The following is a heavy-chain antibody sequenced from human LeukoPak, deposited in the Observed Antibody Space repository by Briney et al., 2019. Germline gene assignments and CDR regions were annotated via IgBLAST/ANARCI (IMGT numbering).Heavy chain of an antibody. V-gene: IGHV3-23*01. CDR1: GFTLSSYA. D-gene: IGHD6-6*01. Sequence: GGSLRLSCAASGFTLSSYAMSWVRQGPGKGLEWVSAISVSGNTYHADSVKGRFTISRDNSENTQFLQMNSLRPEDTAVYYCARDGAARLLRYYYYMDVWGKGTTVTVSS. CDR2: ISVSGNT. J-gene: IGHJ6*03. CDR3: ARDGAARLLRYYYYMDV.